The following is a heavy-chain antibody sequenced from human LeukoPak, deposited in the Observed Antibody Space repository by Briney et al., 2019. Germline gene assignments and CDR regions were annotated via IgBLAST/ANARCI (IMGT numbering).Heavy chain of an antibody. CDR1: GGSFRGYY. CDR2: NDHSGST. J-gene: IGHJ4*02. Sequence: SETLSLTCAVYGGSFRGYYWSWIRQPPGKGLEWIGENDHSGSTNYNPSLKSLVTISVDTSKTQFSLKLSSVTAEDTAVYYCARVAVVPAAPTFDYWGQGTLVTVSS. V-gene: IGHV4-34*01. CDR3: ARVAVVPAAPTFDY. D-gene: IGHD2-2*01.